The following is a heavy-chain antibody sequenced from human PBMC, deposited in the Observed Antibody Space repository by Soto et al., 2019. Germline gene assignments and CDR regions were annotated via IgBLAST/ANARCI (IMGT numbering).Heavy chain of an antibody. V-gene: IGHV4-59*08. CDR1: GGSISSYY. CDR2: IYYSGST. J-gene: IGHJ3*02. D-gene: IGHD2-15*01. CDR3: ASIDCSGGSCPSPVQGGEKYDAFDI. Sequence: SETLSLTCTVSGGSISSYYWSWIRQPPGKGLEWIGYIYYSGSTNYNPSLKSRVTISVDTSKNQFSLKLSSVTAADTAGYYWASIDCSGGSCPSPVQGGEKYDAFDIWGQGTMVTVSS.